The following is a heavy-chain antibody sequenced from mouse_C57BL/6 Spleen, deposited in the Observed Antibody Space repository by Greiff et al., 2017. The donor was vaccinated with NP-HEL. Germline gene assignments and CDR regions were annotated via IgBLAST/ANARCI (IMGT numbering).Heavy chain of an antibody. Sequence: VQLQQSGAELVRPGASVKLSCKASGYTFTDYYINWVKQRPGQGLEWIARIYPGSGNTYYNEKFKGKATLTAEKSSSTAYMKLSSLTSEDSAVYFCERSKGPYYVDFGGKGTTLTVSS. V-gene: IGHV1-76*01. CDR3: ERSKGPYYVDF. CDR1: GYTFTDYY. CDR2: IYPGSGNT. D-gene: IGHD3-3*01. J-gene: IGHJ2*01.